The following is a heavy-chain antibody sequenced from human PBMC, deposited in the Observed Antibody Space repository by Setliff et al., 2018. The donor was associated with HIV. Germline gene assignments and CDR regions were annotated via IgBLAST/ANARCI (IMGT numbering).Heavy chain of an antibody. CDR2: MHHSGST. CDR3: ARGYYDILTGYYYFDY. Sequence: SETLSLTCTVSGDSITSNSYYWGWIRQSPGKGLEWIGTMHHSGSTYYNPSLKSRVAIFIDTSKNQFSLRLSSVTAADTAVYYCARGYYDILTGYYYFDYWGQGTLVTVSS. D-gene: IGHD3-9*01. J-gene: IGHJ4*02. CDR1: GDSITSNSYY. V-gene: IGHV4-39*01.